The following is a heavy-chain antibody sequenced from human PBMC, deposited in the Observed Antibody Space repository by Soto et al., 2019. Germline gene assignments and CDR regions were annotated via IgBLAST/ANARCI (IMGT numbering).Heavy chain of an antibody. CDR2: IYHSGST. CDR1: GGSISSSNW. J-gene: IGHJ5*02. V-gene: IGHV4-4*02. D-gene: IGHD3-3*01. CDR3: ARAPYDFWSGYQNWFDP. Sequence: TLSLTCAVSGGSISSSNWWSWVRQPPGKGLEWIGEIYHSGSTNYNPSLKSRVTISVDKSKNQFSLKLSSVTAADTAVYYCARAPYDFWSGYQNWFDPWGQGTLVTVSS.